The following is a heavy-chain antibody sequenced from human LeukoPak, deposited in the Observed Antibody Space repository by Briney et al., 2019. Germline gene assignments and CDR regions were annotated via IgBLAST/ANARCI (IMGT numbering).Heavy chain of an antibody. CDR3: ARAPTDDYGDYSFDY. J-gene: IGHJ4*02. Sequence: GGSLRLSCAASGFTFSSNSMNWVRQAPGRGLEWVSYISSSRSTIYYADSVKGRFTISRDNAKNSLYLQMNSLRAEDTAVYYCARAPTDDYGDYSFDYWGKGILVTVSS. V-gene: IGHV3-48*04. CDR2: ISSSRSTI. CDR1: GFTFSSNS. D-gene: IGHD4-17*01.